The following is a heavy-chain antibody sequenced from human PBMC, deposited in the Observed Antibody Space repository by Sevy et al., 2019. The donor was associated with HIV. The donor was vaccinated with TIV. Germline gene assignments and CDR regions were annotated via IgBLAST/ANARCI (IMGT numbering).Heavy chain of an antibody. J-gene: IGHJ6*02. CDR1: GASISSYY. CDR3: ARSLAEYYYGMDD. V-gene: IGHV4-59*01. CDR2: IYYNGRT. Sequence: SETLSLTCTVSGASISSYYWSWIRQPPGKGLEWVGYIYYNGRTNYNPSLKSRVTISVDTSKNQFYLQLISVTAADTAVYYCARSLAEYYYGMDDWGQGTTVTVSS.